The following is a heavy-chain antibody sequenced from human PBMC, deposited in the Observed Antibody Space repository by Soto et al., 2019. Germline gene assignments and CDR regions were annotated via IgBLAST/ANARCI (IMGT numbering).Heavy chain of an antibody. D-gene: IGHD3-10*01. J-gene: IGHJ2*01. CDR3: ARKVSGSTGRPDLWYFDL. CDR2: ISGGGDAT. CDR1: GFTFSGYA. Sequence: EVQLLDSGGGLVQPGGSLRLSCEASGFTFSGYALNWVRQAPGKGLEWVSAISGGGDATFYAASVKGRFTISRDNSKNTLYLQMNTLRAEDTAVYYCARKVSGSTGRPDLWYFDLWGRGTLVTVSS. V-gene: IGHV3-23*01.